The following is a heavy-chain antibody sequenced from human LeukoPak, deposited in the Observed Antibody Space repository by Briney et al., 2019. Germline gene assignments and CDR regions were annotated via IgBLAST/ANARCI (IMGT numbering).Heavy chain of an antibody. CDR3: ARDYDSSLDY. CDR2: IYYSGST. Sequence: LTCXXAGGSIXGYYWSWIRPPPGKGLEWIGSIYYSGSTNYNPSLKSRVTISVDTSKNQFSLKLSSVTAADTAVYYCARDYDSSLDYWGQGTLVTVSS. D-gene: IGHD3-22*01. CDR1: GGSIXGYY. J-gene: IGHJ4*02. V-gene: IGHV4-59*12.